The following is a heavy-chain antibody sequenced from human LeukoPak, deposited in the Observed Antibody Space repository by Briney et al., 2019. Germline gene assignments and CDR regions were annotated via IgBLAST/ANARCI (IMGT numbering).Heavy chain of an antibody. CDR2: IYYSGST. CDR3: ARGTPPDIVVVPAATQGVYYFDY. J-gene: IGHJ4*02. V-gene: IGHV4-31*03. CDR1: GGSNSSGGYY. Sequence: PSETLSLTCTVSGGSNSSGGYYWSWIRQHPGKGLEWIGYIYYSGSTYYNPSLKSRVTTSVDTSKNQFSLKLSSVTAADTAVYYCARGTPPDIVVVPAATQGVYYFDYWGQGTLVTVSS. D-gene: IGHD2-2*01.